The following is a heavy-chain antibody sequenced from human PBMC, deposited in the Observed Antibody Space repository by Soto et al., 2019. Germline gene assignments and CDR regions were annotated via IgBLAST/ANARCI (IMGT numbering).Heavy chain of an antibody. Sequence: EVQLVESGGGLVKPGGSLRLSCAASGFTFSTYSMKWVRQTPGKGLEWVSSISSSSSHTQYADSVKGRFTVSRDNAKNTLYLKINSMRAEDTVVYYCVPVAVVIAAKGSLGQGTRVTVSS. V-gene: IGHV3-21*01. D-gene: IGHD2-15*01. CDR1: GFTFSTYS. CDR3: VPVAVVIAAKGS. CDR2: ISSSSSHT. J-gene: IGHJ5*02.